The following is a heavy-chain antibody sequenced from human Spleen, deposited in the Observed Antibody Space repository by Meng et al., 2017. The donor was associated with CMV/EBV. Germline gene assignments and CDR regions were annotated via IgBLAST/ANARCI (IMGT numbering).Heavy chain of an antibody. V-gene: IGHV3-48*04. CDR1: GFTFSSYG. D-gene: IGHD3-10*01. Sequence: GESLKISCAASGFTFSSYGMNWVRQAPGKGLECISYISSSSSTIYHADSVKGRFTISRDNAKNSLYLQMNSLRAEDTAVYYCARRYGSGSYPVDYWGQGTQVTVSS. J-gene: IGHJ4*02. CDR3: ARRYGSGSYPVDY. CDR2: ISSSSSTI.